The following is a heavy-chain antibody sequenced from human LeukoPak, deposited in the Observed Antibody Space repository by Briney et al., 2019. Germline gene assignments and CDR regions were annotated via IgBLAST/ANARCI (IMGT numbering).Heavy chain of an antibody. J-gene: IGHJ4*02. CDR1: GFIFHSYG. CDR2: TRSDGKSK. Sequence: GGSLRLSCAASGFIFHSYGMHWVRQAPGKGLEWVAFTRSDGKSKYYVDSVKGRFTISRDNSKNTLYLQMNSLRAEDTAIYFCAKGQVEYCSGSRCCPFDDWGQGTLVTVSS. CDR3: AKGQVEYCSGSRCCPFDD. D-gene: IGHD2-15*01. V-gene: IGHV3-30*02.